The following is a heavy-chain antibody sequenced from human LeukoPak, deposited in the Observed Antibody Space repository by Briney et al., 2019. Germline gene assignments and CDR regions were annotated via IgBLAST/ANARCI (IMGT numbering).Heavy chain of an antibody. Sequence: PGGSLRLSCAASGFTFSTYWVHWVRQAPGKGLVWVSRINSDGSSTNYADSVQGRFTISRDNAKNTLYLQMNSLRAEDTAVYYCARAPRFNSYFDYWGQRTLVTVSS. D-gene: IGHD2/OR15-2a*01. CDR2: INSDGSST. J-gene: IGHJ4*02. CDR3: ARAPRFNSYFDY. V-gene: IGHV3-74*01. CDR1: GFTFSTYW.